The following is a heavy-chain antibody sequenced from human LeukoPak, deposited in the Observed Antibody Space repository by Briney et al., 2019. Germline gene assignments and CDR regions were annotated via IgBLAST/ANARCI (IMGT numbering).Heavy chain of an antibody. J-gene: IGHJ4*02. CDR2: ISYDGSNK. Sequence: GGSLRLSCAASGFTFSSYGMHWVRQAPGKGLEWVAVISYDGSNKYYADSVKGRFTISRDNSKNTLYLQMNSLRAEDTAVYYCAKVYTPYSSSFDYWGQGTLVTVSS. V-gene: IGHV3-30*18. D-gene: IGHD6-13*01. CDR3: AKVYTPYSSSFDY. CDR1: GFTFSSYG.